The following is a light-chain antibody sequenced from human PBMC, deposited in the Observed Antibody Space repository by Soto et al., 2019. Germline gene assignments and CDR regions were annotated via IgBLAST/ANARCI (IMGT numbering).Light chain of an antibody. CDR2: AAS. Sequence: EIVMTQSPATLSVSPGERATLSCRASQSVSNNLVWYQQKPGQAPRLLIYAASTRATGITARFSGSGSGTEFTLTISSLQSEDFAVYYCQQYNNLITFGGGTKVEIK. CDR3: QQYNNLIT. CDR1: QSVSNN. J-gene: IGKJ4*01. V-gene: IGKV3-15*01.